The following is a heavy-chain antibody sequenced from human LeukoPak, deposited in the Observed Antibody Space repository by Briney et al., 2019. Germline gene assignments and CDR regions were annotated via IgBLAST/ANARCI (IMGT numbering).Heavy chain of an antibody. Sequence: GGSLRLSCAPSGFIFSSSAMSWVRQAPGKGLEWVSSISDTGGIIYYVDSVKGWFTCSRDNSRNTLYLQMNSLRAEDTAVYYCARISYSGSSFDYWGQGTLVTVSS. CDR1: GFIFSSSA. V-gene: IGHV3-23*01. CDR3: ARISYSGSSFDY. J-gene: IGHJ4*02. D-gene: IGHD1-26*01. CDR2: ISDTGGII.